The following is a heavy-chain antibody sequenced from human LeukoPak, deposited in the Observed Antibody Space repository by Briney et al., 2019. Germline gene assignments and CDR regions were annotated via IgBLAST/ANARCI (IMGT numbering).Heavy chain of an antibody. D-gene: IGHD6-13*01. V-gene: IGHV4-39*07. Sequence: PSETLSLTCTVAGGSIAGSSHYWGWIRESPGKGLEWIGSINYAGSTYYNPSLKSRVTISVDTSKNQFSLKLSSVTAADTAVYYCARINSIAAAILDYWGQGTLVTVSS. CDR2: INYAGST. J-gene: IGHJ4*02. CDR1: GGSIAGSSHY. CDR3: ARINSIAAAILDY.